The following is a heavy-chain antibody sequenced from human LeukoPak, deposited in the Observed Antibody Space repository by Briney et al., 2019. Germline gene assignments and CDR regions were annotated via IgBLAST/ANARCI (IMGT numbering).Heavy chain of an antibody. CDR1: GGSFSGYY. V-gene: IGHV4-34*01. CDR2: INHSGST. CDR3: ARVSIAVAGWFDH. J-gene: IGHJ5*02. D-gene: IGHD6-19*01. Sequence: SETLSLTCAVYGGSFSGYYWSWIRQPPGKGLEWIGEINHSGSTNYNPSLKSRVTISVDTSKNQFSLKLSSVTAADTAVYYCARVSIAVAGWFDHWGQGTLVTVSS.